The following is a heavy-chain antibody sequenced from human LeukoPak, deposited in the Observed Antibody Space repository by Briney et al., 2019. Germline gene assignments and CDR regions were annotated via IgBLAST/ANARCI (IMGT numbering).Heavy chain of an antibody. CDR1: GGSFSGYY. J-gene: IGHJ5*02. CDR2: INHGGST. CDR3: ARVDQSGYDTRGWFDP. Sequence: SETLSLTCAVYGGSFSGYYWSWIRQPPGKGLEWIGEINHGGSTNYNPSLKSRVTISVDMSKNQFSLKLSSVTAADTAVYYCARVDQSGYDTRGWFDPWGQGTLVTVSS. D-gene: IGHD5-12*01. V-gene: IGHV4-34*01.